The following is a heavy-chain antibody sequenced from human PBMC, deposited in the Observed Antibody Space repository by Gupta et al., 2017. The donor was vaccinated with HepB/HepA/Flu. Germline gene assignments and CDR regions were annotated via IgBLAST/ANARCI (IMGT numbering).Heavy chain of an antibody. CDR2: IYYSGST. Sequence: QVQLQESGPGLLKPSETLSLTCTVSGGSISSYYWSWIRQPPGKGLEWIGYIYYSGSTNYNPSLKSRVTISVDTSKNQFSLKLSSVTAADTAVYYWARTMGRGVPDAFDIWGQGTMVTVSS. J-gene: IGHJ3*02. D-gene: IGHD3-10*01. V-gene: IGHV4-59*08. CDR1: GGSISSYY. CDR3: ARTMGRGVPDAFDI.